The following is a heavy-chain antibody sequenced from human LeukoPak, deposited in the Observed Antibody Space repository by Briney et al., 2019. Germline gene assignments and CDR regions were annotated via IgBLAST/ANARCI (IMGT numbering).Heavy chain of an antibody. CDR2: INSDVSST. Sequence: TGGSLRLSCAASGFTFSRYWMHWVRQAPGKGLVWVSHINSDVSSTSYADSVKGRFTISRDNAKNTLYLQMKSLRAEDTAVYYCARGYDSSGYYYADAFDIWGQGTTVTVSS. V-gene: IGHV3-74*01. CDR1: GFTFSRYW. CDR3: ARGYDSSGYYYADAFDI. J-gene: IGHJ3*02. D-gene: IGHD3-22*01.